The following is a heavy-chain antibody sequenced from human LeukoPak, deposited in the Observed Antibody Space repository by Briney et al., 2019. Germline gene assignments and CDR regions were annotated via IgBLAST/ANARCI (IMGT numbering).Heavy chain of an antibody. V-gene: IGHV4-59*01. J-gene: IGHJ6*03. Sequence: ASETLSLTCTVPGGSINSYYWSWIRQSPGKGLEWIGHIYYSGSTKYNPSLKSRVTISVDTSKNQFSLKLSSVTAADTAVYYCARGVGILTPPYYYYYYMDVWGKGTTVTVSS. CDR1: GGSINSYY. CDR3: ARGVGILTPPYYYYYYMDV. CDR2: IYYSGST. D-gene: IGHD3-9*01.